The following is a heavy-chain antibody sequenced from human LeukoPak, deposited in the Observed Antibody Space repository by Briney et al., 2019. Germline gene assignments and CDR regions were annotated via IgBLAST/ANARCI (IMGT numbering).Heavy chain of an antibody. D-gene: IGHD3-3*01. CDR3: ARPGFWSGYYVDY. CDR1: GGSISSGYY. V-gene: IGHV4-38-2*02. J-gene: IGHJ4*02. Sequence: SETLSLTCTVSGGSISSGYYWGWIRQPPGKGLEWIGSIYHSGSTYYNPSLKSRVTISVDTSKNQFSLKLSSVTAADTAVYYCARPGFWSGYYVDYWGQGTLVTVSS. CDR2: IYHSGST.